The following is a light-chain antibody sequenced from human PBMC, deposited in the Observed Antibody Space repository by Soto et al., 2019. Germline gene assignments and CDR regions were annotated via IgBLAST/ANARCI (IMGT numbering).Light chain of an antibody. Sequence: EIVLTQSPGTLSLSPGERATLSCRASQSVSSKLAWYQQKPGQAPRLLIYGASTRATGIPARFSGSGSGTDFTFTISSLQPEDIATYYCQQYDNLPLTFGGGTKVDI. J-gene: IGKJ4*01. V-gene: IGKV3-15*01. CDR2: GAS. CDR3: QQYDNLPLT. CDR1: QSVSSK.